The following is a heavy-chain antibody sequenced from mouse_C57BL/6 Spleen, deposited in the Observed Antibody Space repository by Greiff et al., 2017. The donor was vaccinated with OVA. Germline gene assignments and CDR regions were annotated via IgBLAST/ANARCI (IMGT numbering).Heavy chain of an antibody. CDR3: TTDWENYFDY. CDR2: IDPEDGDT. D-gene: IGHD4-1*01. V-gene: IGHV14-1*01. Sequence: EVQLQQSGAELVRPGASVKLSCTASGFNIKDYYMHWVKQRPEQGLEWIGRIDPEDGDTEYAPKFQGKATMPAGTSSNTAYLQRSSLTSEDTAVYYCTTDWENYFDYWGQGTTLTVSS. J-gene: IGHJ2*01. CDR1: GFNIKDYY.